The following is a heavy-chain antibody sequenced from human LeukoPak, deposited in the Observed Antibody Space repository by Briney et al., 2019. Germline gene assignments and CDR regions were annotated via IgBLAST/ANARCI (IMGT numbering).Heavy chain of an antibody. CDR2: INHSGST. J-gene: IGHJ4*02. V-gene: IGHV4-34*01. Sequence: LSETLSLTCAVYGGSFSGYYWSWIRQPPGKGLEWIGEINHSGSTNYSPSLKSRVTISLDTSKNQFSLRLSSVTAADTAVYYCARGGGTGYPTDWTHIVVVTAAFGYWGQGTLVIVSS. D-gene: IGHD2-21*02. CDR1: GGSFSGYY. CDR3: ARGGGTGYPTDWTHIVVVTAAFGY.